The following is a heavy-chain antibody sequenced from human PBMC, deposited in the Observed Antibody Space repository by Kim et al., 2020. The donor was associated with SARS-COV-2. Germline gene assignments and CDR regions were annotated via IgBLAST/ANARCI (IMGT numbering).Heavy chain of an antibody. D-gene: IGHD1-1*01. CDR2: MGWNNDDIDNI. CDR3: VKSGATWKYYFDS. Sequence: GGSLRLSCVASGFTFDDYGMHWVRQAPGKGLEWVAGMGWNNDDIDNIEYADSVKGRFTISRDNAKNSLYLQMNSLRPEDTAVYYCVKSGATWKYYFDSWGQGTLVTVSS. J-gene: IGHJ4*02. CDR1: GFTFDDYG. V-gene: IGHV3-9*01.